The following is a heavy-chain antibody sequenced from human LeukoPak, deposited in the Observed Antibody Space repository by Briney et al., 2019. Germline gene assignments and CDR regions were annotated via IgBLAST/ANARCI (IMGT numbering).Heavy chain of an antibody. CDR2: INTNTGNP. D-gene: IGHD3-10*01. CDR1: GYTFSTYA. J-gene: IGHJ5*02. V-gene: IGHV7-4-1*02. CDR3: ARGKTDYYGSGGFDP. Sequence: ASVKVSCKTSGYTFSTYAISWVRQAPGQGLEWMGWINTNTGNPTYAQGFTGRFVFSLDTSVSTAYLQISSLKAEDTAVYYCARGKTDYYGSGGFDPWGQGTLVTVSS.